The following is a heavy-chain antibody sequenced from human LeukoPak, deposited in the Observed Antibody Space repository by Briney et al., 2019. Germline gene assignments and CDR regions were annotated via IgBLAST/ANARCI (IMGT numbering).Heavy chain of an antibody. V-gene: IGHV3-21*01. D-gene: IGHD6-19*01. CDR3: ARAKYSSGTSDY. J-gene: IGHJ4*02. CDR1: GFTFSSYS. CDR2: ISSSSSYI. Sequence: GGSLRLSCAASGFTFSSYSMNWVRQAPGKGLEWVSSISSSSSYIYYADSVKGRFTISRDNAKNSLYLQMNSLRAEDTAVYYCARAKYSSGTSDYWGQGTLVTVSS.